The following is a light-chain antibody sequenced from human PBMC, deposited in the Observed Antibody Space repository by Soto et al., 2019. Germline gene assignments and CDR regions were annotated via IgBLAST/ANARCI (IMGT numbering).Light chain of an antibody. V-gene: IGKV1-39*01. J-gene: IGKJ3*01. CDR1: QSVSNS. Sequence: DIQIAQSPSSLSASVGDRGTVTLRASQSVSNSLNWYQQTSGKPPKLLIYAASSLQSGVPSRFSGSGSGTDFTLTISSLQPDDFATYYCQQSFYVPYTFGPGTKVDIK. CDR3: QQSFYVPYT. CDR2: AAS.